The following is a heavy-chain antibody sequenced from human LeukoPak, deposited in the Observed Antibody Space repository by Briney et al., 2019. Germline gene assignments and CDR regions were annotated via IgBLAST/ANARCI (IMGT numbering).Heavy chain of an antibody. J-gene: IGHJ4*02. CDR2: IRYDGSNK. CDR1: GFTFSSYG. V-gene: IGHV3-30*02. Sequence: PGGSLRLSCTASGFTFSSYGMHWVRQAPGKGLEWVAFIRYDGSNKYYADSVKGRFTISRDNSKNKLYLQMNSLRAEDTAVYYCAKSPDDYGELYFDYWGQGTLVTVSS. CDR3: AKSPDDYGELYFDY. D-gene: IGHD4-17*01.